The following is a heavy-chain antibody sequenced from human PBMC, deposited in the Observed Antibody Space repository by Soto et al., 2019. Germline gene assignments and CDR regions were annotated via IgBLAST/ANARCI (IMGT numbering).Heavy chain of an antibody. D-gene: IGHD5-12*01. CDR1: GAYISSGGYY. Sequence: SETLSLTCTVSGAYISSGGYYWGWIRQPPGKDLEWIAYSYYTGSTYYNTSLKSRVTISVDTSKNQFSLRLRSVTAAYTAVYYCARTRDIVATIGPRFDPWGQGTLVTASS. CDR2: SYYTGST. J-gene: IGHJ5*02. CDR3: ARTRDIVATIGPRFDP. V-gene: IGHV4-31*03.